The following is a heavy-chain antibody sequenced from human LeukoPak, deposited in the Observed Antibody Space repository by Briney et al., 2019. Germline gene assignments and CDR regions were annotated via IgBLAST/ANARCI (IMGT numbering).Heavy chain of an antibody. CDR2: IWYDGSNT. V-gene: IGHV3-33*08. J-gene: IGHJ5*02. D-gene: IGHD3-10*01. Sequence: PGGSLRLSCAASGFTFGSCGMHWVRQAPGKGLEWVAVIWYDGSNTYYADSVKGRFTISRDNSKNTLYLQMNSLRAEDTAAYYCARGSSITLVRGVVINNWFDPWGQGTLVTVSS. CDR1: GFTFGSCG. CDR3: ARGSSITLVRGVVINNWFDP.